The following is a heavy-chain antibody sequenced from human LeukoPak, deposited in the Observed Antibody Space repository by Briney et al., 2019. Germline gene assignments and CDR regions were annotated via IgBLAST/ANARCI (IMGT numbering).Heavy chain of an antibody. Sequence: GASVKVSCKASGYTFTSYDINWVRQATGQGLEWMGWRNPNSGNTGYAQKFQGRVTITRNTSISTAYMELSSLRSEDTAVYYCARAGSITIFGVVIMAAFDIWGQGTMVTVSS. CDR3: ARAGSITIFGVVIMAAFDI. V-gene: IGHV1-8*03. CDR1: GYTFTSYD. D-gene: IGHD3-3*01. J-gene: IGHJ3*02. CDR2: RNPNSGNT.